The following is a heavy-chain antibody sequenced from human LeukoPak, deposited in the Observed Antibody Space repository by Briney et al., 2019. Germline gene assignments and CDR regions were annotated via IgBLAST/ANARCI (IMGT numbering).Heavy chain of an antibody. CDR1: GGSFSGYY. V-gene: IGHV4-34*01. CDR2: INHNGST. J-gene: IGHJ4*02. CDR3: ASTLRGNYDILTGYYNVVDY. D-gene: IGHD3-9*01. Sequence: SETLSLTCAVYGGSFSGYYWSWIRQPPGKGLEWIGEINHNGSTNYNPSLKSRVTISVDTSKNQFSLKLSSVTAADTAVYYCASTLRGNYDILTGYYNVVDYWGQGTLVTVSS.